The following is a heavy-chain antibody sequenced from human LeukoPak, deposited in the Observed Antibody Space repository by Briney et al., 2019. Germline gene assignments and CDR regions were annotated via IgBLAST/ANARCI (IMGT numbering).Heavy chain of an antibody. D-gene: IGHD2/OR15-2a*01. CDR3: AKDQVPGTF. V-gene: IGHV3-23*01. CDR2: ISGSGFTT. J-gene: IGHJ4*02. Sequence: PGGSLRLSCAASGFPFSSYTMSWVRQAPGKGLEWVSSISGSGFTTYYPDSVKGRFTISRGNSKNTLYLQMNNLRAEDTAVYYCAKDQVPGTFWGQGTLVTVSS. CDR1: GFPFSSYT.